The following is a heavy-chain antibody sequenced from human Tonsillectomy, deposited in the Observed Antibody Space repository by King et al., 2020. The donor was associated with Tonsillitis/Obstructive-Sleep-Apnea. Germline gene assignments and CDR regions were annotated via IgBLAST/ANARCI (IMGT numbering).Heavy chain of an antibody. D-gene: IGHD2-15*01. Sequence: VQLVESGGGVVQPGRSLRLSCAASGFTFSNYGMHWVRQAPGKGLEWVAVIWYDGSNKYYADSVKGRFTISRDNSKNTLYLQMNSLRAEDTAVYYCAKGGYCSGGSGRDAFDIWGQGTMVTVSS. J-gene: IGHJ3*02. V-gene: IGHV3-33*06. CDR2: IWYDGSNK. CDR1: GFTFSNYG. CDR3: AKGGYCSGGSGRDAFDI.